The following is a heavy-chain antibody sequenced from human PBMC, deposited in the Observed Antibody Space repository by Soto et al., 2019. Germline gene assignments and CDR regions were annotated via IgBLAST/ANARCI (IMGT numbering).Heavy chain of an antibody. Sequence: GGSLRLSCAASGFTFSSYAMSWVRQAPGKGLEWVSAISGSGGSTYYADSVKGRFTISRDNSKNTLYLQMNSLRAEDTAVYYCATTDYYDSSGYPLYFDYWGQGTLVTVSS. CDR1: GFTFSSYA. D-gene: IGHD3-22*01. V-gene: IGHV3-23*01. CDR3: ATTDYYDSSGYPLYFDY. CDR2: ISGSGGST. J-gene: IGHJ4*02.